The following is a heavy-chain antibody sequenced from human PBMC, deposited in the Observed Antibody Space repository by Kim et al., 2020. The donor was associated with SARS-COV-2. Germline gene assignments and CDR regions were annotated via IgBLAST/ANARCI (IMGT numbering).Heavy chain of an antibody. CDR3: AKVNFRGSTRARYFDY. D-gene: IGHD1-26*01. J-gene: IGHJ4*02. V-gene: IGHV3-23*01. CDR1: GFTFSSYA. CDR2: ISGSGGST. Sequence: GGSLRLSCAASGFTFSSYAMSWVRQAPGKGLEWVSAISGSGGSTYYADSVKGRFTISRDNSKNTLYLQMNSLRAEDTAVYYCAKVNFRGSTRARYFDYWGQGTLVTVSS.